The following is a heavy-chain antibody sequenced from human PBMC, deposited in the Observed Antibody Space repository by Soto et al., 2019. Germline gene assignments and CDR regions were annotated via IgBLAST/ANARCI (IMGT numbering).Heavy chain of an antibody. V-gene: IGHV3-7*01. CDR2: IKQDGSEK. CDR1: GFTFSSYW. CDR3: ARDRYSYYDFWSGSLPYYYYGMDV. Sequence: GGSLRLSCAASGFTFSSYWMSWVRQAPGKGLEWVANIKQDGSEKYYVDSVKGRFTISRDNAKSSLYLQMNSLRAEDTAVYYCARDRYSYYDFWSGSLPYYYYGMDVWGQGTTVTVSS. J-gene: IGHJ6*02. D-gene: IGHD3-3*01.